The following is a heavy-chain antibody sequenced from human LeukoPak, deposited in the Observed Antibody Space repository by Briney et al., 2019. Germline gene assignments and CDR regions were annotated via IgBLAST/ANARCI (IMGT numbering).Heavy chain of an antibody. CDR3: ARQGPNLTVIVATAVEY. J-gene: IGHJ4*02. CDR2: IYYSGST. V-gene: IGHV4-59*01. Sequence: SETLSLTCTVSGGSISRYYWSWIRQPPGKGLEWIGYIYYSGSTNYNPSLKSRVTISVDTSKNQFSLKLSSVTAADTAVYYCARQGPNLTVIVATAVEYWGQGTLVTVSS. D-gene: IGHD2/OR15-2a*01. CDR1: GGSISRYY.